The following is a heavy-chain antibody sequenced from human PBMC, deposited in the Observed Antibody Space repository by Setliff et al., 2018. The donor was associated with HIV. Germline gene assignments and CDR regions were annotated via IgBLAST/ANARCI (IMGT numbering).Heavy chain of an antibody. CDR3: ARELLRSWDGSENSYKPYYFDY. CDR1: GGSISSGYY. D-gene: IGHD3-10*01. V-gene: IGHV4-38-2*02. J-gene: IGHJ4*02. CDR2: IYARGST. Sequence: SETLSLTCTVSGGSISSGYYWGWIRRPPGKGLEWIGSIYARGSTYYNPSLKSRVTISVDTSKNQFSLKLSSVTAADTAVYYCARELLRSWDGSENSYKPYYFDYWGQGTLVTVSS.